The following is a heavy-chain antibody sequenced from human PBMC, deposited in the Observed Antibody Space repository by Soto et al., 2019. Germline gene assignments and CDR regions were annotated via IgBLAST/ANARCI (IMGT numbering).Heavy chain of an antibody. D-gene: IGHD6-19*01. CDR1: GGSVSSGRDY. V-gene: IGHV4-61*01. J-gene: IGHJ4*02. Sequence: SETLSLTCTVSGGSVSSGRDYWSWIRQPPGKGLEWIGEIYHSGSTNYNPSLKSRVTISVDKSKNQFSLKLSSVTAADTAVYYCARFKAVAGTELLFDYWGQGTLVTVSS. CDR3: ARFKAVAGTELLFDY. CDR2: IYHSGST.